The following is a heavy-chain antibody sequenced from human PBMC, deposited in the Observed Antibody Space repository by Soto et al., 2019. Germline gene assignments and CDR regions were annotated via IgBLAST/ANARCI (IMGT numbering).Heavy chain of an antibody. CDR1: GFTFSSYW. Sequence: GGSLRLSCAASGFTFSSYWMSWVRQAPGKGLEWVANIKQDGSEKYYVDSVKGRFTISRDNAKNSLYLQMNSLRAEDTAVYYCARGRDIVVVPAHRGYYYMDVWGKGTTVTVSS. V-gene: IGHV3-7*01. CDR3: ARGRDIVVVPAHRGYYYMDV. CDR2: IKQDGSEK. D-gene: IGHD2-2*01. J-gene: IGHJ6*03.